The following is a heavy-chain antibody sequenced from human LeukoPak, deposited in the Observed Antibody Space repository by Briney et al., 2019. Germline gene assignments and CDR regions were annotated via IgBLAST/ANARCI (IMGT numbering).Heavy chain of an antibody. CDR3: ARTIWFGELLQDGDWFDP. CDR1: GLSLSTSGVG. D-gene: IGHD3-10*01. J-gene: IGHJ5*02. V-gene: IGHV2-5*02. Sequence: SGPTLVKPTQTLTLTCTFSGLSLSTSGVGVGWIRQPPGKALEWLALIYWDDDKRYSPSLKSRLTITKDTSKNQVVLTMTNMDPVDTATYYCARTIWFGELLQDGDWFDPWGQGTLVTVSS. CDR2: IYWDDDK.